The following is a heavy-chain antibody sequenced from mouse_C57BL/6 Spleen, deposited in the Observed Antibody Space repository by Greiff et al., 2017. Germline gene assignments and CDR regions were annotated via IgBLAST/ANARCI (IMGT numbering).Heavy chain of an antibody. D-gene: IGHD2-2*01. J-gene: IGHJ2*01. CDR2: ISSGSSTI. V-gene: IGHV5-17*01. Sequence: DVQLVESGGGLVKPGGSLKLSCAASGFTFSDYGMHWVRQAPEKGLEWVAYISSGSSTIYYADTVKGRFTISRDNAKNTLFLQMTSLRSEDTAMYYCARSTMVMGDYWGQGTTLTVSS. CDR3: ARSTMVMGDY. CDR1: GFTFSDYG.